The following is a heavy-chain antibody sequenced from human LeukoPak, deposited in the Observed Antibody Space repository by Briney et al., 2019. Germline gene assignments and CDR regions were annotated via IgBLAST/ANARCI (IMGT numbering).Heavy chain of an antibody. Sequence: GGSLRLSCAASGFTFSSYAMSWVRQAPGKGLEWVSAISGSGGSTYYADSVKGRFTISRDNSKNTLYLRMNSLRAEDTAVYYCAKAPSNIVVVPPNYWGQGTLVTVSS. CDR2: ISGSGGST. CDR1: GFTFSSYA. CDR3: AKAPSNIVVVPPNY. V-gene: IGHV3-23*01. D-gene: IGHD2-2*01. J-gene: IGHJ4*02.